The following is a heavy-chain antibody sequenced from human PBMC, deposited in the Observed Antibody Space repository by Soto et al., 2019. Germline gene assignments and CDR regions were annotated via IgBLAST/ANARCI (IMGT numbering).Heavy chain of an antibody. CDR1: GGSINSGGYY. J-gene: IGHJ4*02. D-gene: IGHD3-22*01. CDR2: INYSGST. Sequence: PSETLSLTCTVSGGSINSGGYYWSWIRQHPGKGLEWIGYINYSGSTNYNASLKSRVIISRDTSKNQLSLNLSSVTAADTAIYYCASNYYNSKVYGYWGQGTLVTVYS. V-gene: IGHV4-31*03. CDR3: ASNYYNSKVYGY.